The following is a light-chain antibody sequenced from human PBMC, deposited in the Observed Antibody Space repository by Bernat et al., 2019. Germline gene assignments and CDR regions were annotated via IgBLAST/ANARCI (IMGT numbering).Light chain of an antibody. Sequence: SYELTQPPSVSVSPGQTASITCSGDKLGNKHACWYQQKPGQSPVLVIYQDAKRPSGIPERFSGSSSGNTATLTISGTQAMDEADYYCQAWDSNTLVFGGGTKLTVL. CDR2: QDA. V-gene: IGLV3-1*01. CDR1: KLGNKH. CDR3: QAWDSNTLV. J-gene: IGLJ2*01.